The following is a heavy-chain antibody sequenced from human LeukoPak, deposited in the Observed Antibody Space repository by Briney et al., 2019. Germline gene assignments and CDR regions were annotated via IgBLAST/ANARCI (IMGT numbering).Heavy chain of an antibody. D-gene: IGHD3-3*01. J-gene: IGHJ6*03. CDR1: GGSFSGYY. V-gene: IGHV4-34*01. CDR3: ASHTYDFWSGYYLHRPLYYYYMDV. CDR2: INHSGST. Sequence: SETLSLTCAVYGGSFSGYYWSWIRQPPGKGLEWIGEINHSGSTNYNPSFKSRVTISVDTSKNQFSLKLSSVTAADTAVYYCASHTYDFWSGYYLHRPLYYYYMDVWGKGTTVTVSS.